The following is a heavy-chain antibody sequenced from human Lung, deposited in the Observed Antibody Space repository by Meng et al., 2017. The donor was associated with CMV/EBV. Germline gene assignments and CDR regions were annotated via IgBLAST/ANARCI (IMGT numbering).Heavy chain of an antibody. D-gene: IGHD4-23*01. CDR3: ARGDGGNGSDY. CDR2: INPSGGST. Sequence: QVQLVQSGAEVDTPGASVKVSCKASGYTFTNYYMHWVRQAPGQGLEWMGVINPSGGSTNYAQKFQGRLTMTRDTSTSTVYMELSSLRSEDTAVYYCARGDGGNGSDYWGQGTLVTVSS. J-gene: IGHJ4*02. V-gene: IGHV1-46*01. CDR1: GYTFTNYY.